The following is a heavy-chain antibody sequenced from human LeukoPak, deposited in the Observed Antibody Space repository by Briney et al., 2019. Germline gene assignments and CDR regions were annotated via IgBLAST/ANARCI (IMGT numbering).Heavy chain of an antibody. CDR2: IYTSGST. CDR1: GGSISSYY. J-gene: IGHJ4*02. Sequence: SETLSLTCTVSGGSISSYYWSWIRQPAGKGLEWIGRIYTSGSTNYNPSLKSRVTMSVDTSKNQFSLKLSSVTAADTAVYYCARSNEWLLLGLEYYFDYWGQGTLVTVSS. D-gene: IGHD3-3*01. V-gene: IGHV4-4*07. CDR3: ARSNEWLLLGLEYYFDY.